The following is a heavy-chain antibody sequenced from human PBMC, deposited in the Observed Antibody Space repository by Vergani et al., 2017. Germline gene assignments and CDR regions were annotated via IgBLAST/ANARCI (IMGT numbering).Heavy chain of an antibody. Sequence: QVQLQESGPGLVKPSETLSLTCTVSGGSISSYYWSWIRQPPGKGLEWIGYIYYSGSTNYNPSLKSRVTISVDTSKNQFSLKLSSVTAADTAVYYCASGPHYDSSGSLGYWGQGTLVTVSS. CDR1: GGSISSYY. V-gene: IGHV4-59*01. D-gene: IGHD3-22*01. J-gene: IGHJ4*02. CDR2: IYYSGST. CDR3: ASGPHYDSSGSLGY.